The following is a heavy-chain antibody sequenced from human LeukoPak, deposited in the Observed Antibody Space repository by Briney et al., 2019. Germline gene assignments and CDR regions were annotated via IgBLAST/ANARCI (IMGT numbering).Heavy chain of an antibody. CDR2: ISGSGGST. CDR1: RFTFSSYA. D-gene: IGHD3-10*01. V-gene: IGHV3-23*01. J-gene: IGHJ4*02. CDR3: AKAPHYYGSGSYPPNDY. Sequence: GGSLRLSCAASRFTFSSYAMGWVRQAPGKGLEWVSAISGSGGSTYYADSVKGRFTISRDNSKNTLYLQMNSLRAEDTAVYYCAKAPHYYGSGSYPPNDYWGQGTLVTVSS.